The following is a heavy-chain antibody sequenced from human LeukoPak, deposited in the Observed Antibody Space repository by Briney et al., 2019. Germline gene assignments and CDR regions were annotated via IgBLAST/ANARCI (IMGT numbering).Heavy chain of an antibody. V-gene: IGHV4-4*07. CDR1: GGSISSYY. CDR2: IYTSGST. CDR3: ARGDFWSGYYLIDY. J-gene: IGHJ4*02. D-gene: IGHD3-3*01. Sequence: SETLSLTCTVSGGSISSYYWSWIRQPAGKGLEWIGRIYTSGSTNYNPSLKSRVTMSVDTSKNQFSRKLSSVTAADTAVYYCARGDFWSGYYLIDYWGQGTLVTVSS.